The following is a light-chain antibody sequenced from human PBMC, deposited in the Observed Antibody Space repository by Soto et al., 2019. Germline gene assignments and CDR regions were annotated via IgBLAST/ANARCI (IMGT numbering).Light chain of an antibody. V-gene: IGKV3-20*01. CDR1: QSVSSSY. CDR2: GAS. CDR3: QQYGTSPPFT. Sequence: DIVLTQSPGTLSLSPGERATLSCRASQSVSSSYLAWYQQNPGQAPRLLIYGASSRATGIPDRVSGSGSGTDFTLTISRLEPEDFAVYYCQQYGTSPPFTVGPGTKVDIK. J-gene: IGKJ3*01.